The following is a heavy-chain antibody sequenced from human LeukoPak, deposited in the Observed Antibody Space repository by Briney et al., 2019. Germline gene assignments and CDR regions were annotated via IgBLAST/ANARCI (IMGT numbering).Heavy chain of an antibody. CDR2: IIPNSGGT. V-gene: IGHV1-2*02. CDR3: AREGVRVSILLPDYMDV. CDR1: GYTFTDYY. J-gene: IGHJ6*03. D-gene: IGHD3-10*02. Sequence: ASVKVSCKASGYTFTDYYIHWLRQAPGHGLEWMGWIIPNSGGTNYARKFQGRVTMTRDTSITTAYMELSRLRSDDTAVYYCAREGVRVSILLPDYMDVWDKGTTVTVSS.